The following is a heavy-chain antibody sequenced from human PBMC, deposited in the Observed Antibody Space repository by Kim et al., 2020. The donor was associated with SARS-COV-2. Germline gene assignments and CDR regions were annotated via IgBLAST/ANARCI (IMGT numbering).Heavy chain of an antibody. D-gene: IGHD6-6*01. Sequence: GGSLRLSCAASGFTFSSYSMNWVRQAPGKGLEWVSSISSSSSYIYYADSVKGRFTISRDNAKNSLYLQMNSLRAEDTAVYYCARYAYSSCDNLGGGWFDPCGQGTLVTVSS. CDR3: ARYAYSSCDNLGGGWFDP. V-gene: IGHV3-21*01. CDR2: ISSSSSYI. J-gene: IGHJ5*02. CDR1: GFTFSSYS.